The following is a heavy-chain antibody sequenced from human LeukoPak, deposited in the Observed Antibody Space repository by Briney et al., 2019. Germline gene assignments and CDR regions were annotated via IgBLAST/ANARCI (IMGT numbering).Heavy chain of an antibody. D-gene: IGHD3-9*01. J-gene: IGHJ4*02. CDR3: ATDYDILTGYYL. Sequence: SETLSLTCTVSGGSISSGSYYWSWIRQPAGKGLEWIGRIYTSGSTNYNPSLKSRVTISVDTSKNQFSLKLSSVTAADTAVYYCATDYDILTGYYLWGQGTLVTVSS. CDR2: IYTSGST. V-gene: IGHV4-61*02. CDR1: GGSISSGSYY.